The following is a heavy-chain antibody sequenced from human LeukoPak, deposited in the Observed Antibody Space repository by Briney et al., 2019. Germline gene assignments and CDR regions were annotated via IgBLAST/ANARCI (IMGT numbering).Heavy chain of an antibody. J-gene: IGHJ4*02. CDR1: GGSISSGSYY. CDR3: AGDISYYYENSGYYYYFDY. V-gene: IGHV4-61*02. Sequence: SETLSLTCTVSGGSISSGSYYWSWIRQPAGKGVEWIGRIYTSGSTNYNPSLKSRVTISVDTSKNQFSLKLSSVTAADTAVYYCAGDISYYYENSGYYYYFDYWGKGTLVIVSS. D-gene: IGHD3-22*01. CDR2: IYTSGST.